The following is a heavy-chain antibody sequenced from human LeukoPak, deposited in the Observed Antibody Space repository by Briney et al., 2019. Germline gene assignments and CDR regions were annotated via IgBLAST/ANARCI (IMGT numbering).Heavy chain of an antibody. J-gene: IGHJ5*02. CDR2: IYTSGST. V-gene: IGHV4-4*07. CDR1: GGSISSYY. CDR3: ARDTQDSYGFHWFDP. Sequence: SETLSLTCTVSGGSISSYYWSWIRQPAGKGLEWIGRIYTSGSTNYNPSLKSRVTISVDTSKNQFSLKLSSVTAADTAVYYCARDTQDSYGFHWFDPWGQGTLVTVSS. D-gene: IGHD5-18*01.